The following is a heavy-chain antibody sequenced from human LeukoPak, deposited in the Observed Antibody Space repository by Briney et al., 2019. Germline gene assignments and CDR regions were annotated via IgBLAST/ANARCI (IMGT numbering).Heavy chain of an antibody. CDR2: IYYSGGT. D-gene: IGHD6-13*01. Sequence: SETLSLTCTVSGGSVSSGSYYWSWIRQPPGKGLEWIGYIYYSGGTNYNPSLKSRVTISVDTTKNQFSLKLSSVTAADTAVYYCARWAAAWYGDYWGQGTLVTVSS. J-gene: IGHJ4*02. CDR3: ARWAAAWYGDY. CDR1: GGSVSSGSYY. V-gene: IGHV4-61*01.